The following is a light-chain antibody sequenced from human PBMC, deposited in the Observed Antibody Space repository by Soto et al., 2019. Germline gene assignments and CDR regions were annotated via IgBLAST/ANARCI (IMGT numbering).Light chain of an antibody. CDR1: SSDVGSYNL. J-gene: IGLJ2*01. Sequence: QSALTQPASVSGSPGQSITISCTGTSSDVGSYNLVSWYQQHPGKAPKIMIYEGSKRPSGVSNRFSGSKSGNTASLTISGLQAEDEADYYCCAYAGSSTHVVFGGGTKQTVL. CDR3: CAYAGSSTHVV. CDR2: EGS. V-gene: IGLV2-23*01.